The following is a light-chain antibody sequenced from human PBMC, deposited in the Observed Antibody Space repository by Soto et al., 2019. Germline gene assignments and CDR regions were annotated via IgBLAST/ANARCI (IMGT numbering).Light chain of an antibody. Sequence: SYELTQPPSVSVSPGQTASITCSGDRLGDKYSSWYQQKPGQSPVLVMYQDTKRPSGIPERTSGSNSGNTATLTISGTQAVDEADYYCQTWVSGTVIFGGGTKLTVL. CDR3: QTWVSGTVI. V-gene: IGLV3-1*01. CDR2: QDT. CDR1: RLGDKY. J-gene: IGLJ2*01.